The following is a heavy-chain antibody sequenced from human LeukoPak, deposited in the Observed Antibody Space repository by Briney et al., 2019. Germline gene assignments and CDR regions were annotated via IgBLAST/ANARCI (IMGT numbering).Heavy chain of an antibody. CDR3: AKGARIAAAGTIFGDYFDY. J-gene: IGHJ4*02. CDR1: GFTFDDYA. D-gene: IGHD6-13*01. V-gene: IGHV3-9*01. CDR2: ISWNSGSI. Sequence: GGSLRLSCAASGFTFDDYAMHWVRQAPGKGLEWVSGISWNSGSIGYADSVKGRFTISRDNAKNSLYLQMNSLRAEDTALYYCAKGARIAAAGTIFGDYFDYWGQGTLVTVSS.